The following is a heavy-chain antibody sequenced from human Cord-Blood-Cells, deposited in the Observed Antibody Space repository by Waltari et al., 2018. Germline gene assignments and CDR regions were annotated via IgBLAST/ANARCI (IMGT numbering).Heavy chain of an antibody. CDR2: IYHGGST. CDR1: GYSISWAYY. Sequence: QVQLQEWSPGLVKPPATLSLTPSVSGYSISWAYYCRCTRQPPGKGLEWIGSIYHGGSTYYNPSLKSRVTISVDTSKNQFSLKLSSVTAADTAVYYCAREGAAAGTEYFQHWGQGTLVTVSS. D-gene: IGHD6-13*01. V-gene: IGHV4-38-2*02. J-gene: IGHJ1*01. CDR3: AREGAAAGTEYFQH.